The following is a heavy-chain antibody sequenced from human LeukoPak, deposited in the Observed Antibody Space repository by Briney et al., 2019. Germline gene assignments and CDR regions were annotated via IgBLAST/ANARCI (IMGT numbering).Heavy chain of an antibody. V-gene: IGHV3-7*01. CDR1: GFTFSSYW. J-gene: IGHJ4*02. Sequence: GGSLRLSCAASGFTFSSYWMSWVRQAPGKGLEWVANINQGGSQKHYADSVEGRLTISRDNAKNLLYLQMDSLRAEDTAVYYCAGGPGFLIDCWGQGSLVTVSS. CDR3: AGGPGFLIDC. CDR2: INQGGSQK. D-gene: IGHD3-3*01.